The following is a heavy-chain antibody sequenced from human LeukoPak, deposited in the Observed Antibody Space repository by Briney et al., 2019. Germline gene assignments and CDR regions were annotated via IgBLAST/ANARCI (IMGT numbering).Heavy chain of an antibody. CDR1: GFTFSGYA. J-gene: IGHJ3*02. Sequence: GGSLRLSCAASGFTFSGYAMSWVRQAPGKGLEWVSAISGSGGSTYYADSVKGRFTISRDNSKNTLYLQMNSLRAEDTAVYYCAKGERIFLWDSSGLTGAFDIWGQGTMVTVSS. D-gene: IGHD3-22*01. CDR3: AKGERIFLWDSSGLTGAFDI. V-gene: IGHV3-23*01. CDR2: ISGSGGST.